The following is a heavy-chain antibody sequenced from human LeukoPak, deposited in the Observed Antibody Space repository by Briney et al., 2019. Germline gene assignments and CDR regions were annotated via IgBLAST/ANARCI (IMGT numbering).Heavy chain of an antibody. CDR2: ISWDGGSA. CDR1: GLFFDEFA. Sequence: GGSLRLSCVTTGLFFDEFAMHWVLQFPGKGLEWVSLISWDGGSADYVDSVKGRFTISRDNSKNSLFLQMNSLRDEDSALYYCASSRNSYGHPFEYWGQGSLVTVSS. CDR3: ASSRNSYGHPFEY. J-gene: IGHJ4*02. V-gene: IGHV3-43D*03. D-gene: IGHD5-18*01.